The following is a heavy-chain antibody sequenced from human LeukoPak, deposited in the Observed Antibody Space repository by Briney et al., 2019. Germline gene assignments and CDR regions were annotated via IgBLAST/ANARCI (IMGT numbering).Heavy chain of an antibody. Sequence: ASVKVSCKVSGYTFTGYYMHWVRQAPGQGVEWMGRINPNSGGTNYAQKFQGRVTMTRDTSISTAYMELSRLRSDDTAVYYCARGKWNYDSSGYTDYWGQGTLVTVSS. D-gene: IGHD3-22*01. J-gene: IGHJ4*02. CDR1: GYTFTGYY. CDR2: INPNSGGT. CDR3: ARGKWNYDSSGYTDY. V-gene: IGHV1-2*06.